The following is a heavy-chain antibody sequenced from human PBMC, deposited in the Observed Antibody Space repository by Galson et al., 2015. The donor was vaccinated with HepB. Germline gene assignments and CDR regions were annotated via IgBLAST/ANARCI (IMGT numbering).Heavy chain of an antibody. Sequence: LSLTCTVSGGSISSYYWSWIRQPPGKGLEWIGYIYYSGSTNYNPSLKSRVTISVDTSKNQFSLKLSSVTAADTAVYYCARVRAVDVGAFDIWGQGTMVTVSS. J-gene: IGHJ3*02. V-gene: IGHV4-59*01. CDR2: IYYSGST. D-gene: IGHD1-26*01. CDR1: GGSISSYY. CDR3: ARVRAVDVGAFDI.